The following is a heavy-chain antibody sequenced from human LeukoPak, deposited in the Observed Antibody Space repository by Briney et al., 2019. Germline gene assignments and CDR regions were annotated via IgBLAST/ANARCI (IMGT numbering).Heavy chain of an antibody. CDR3: ARGSGIAAGGTRGKDY. Sequence: ASVKVSCKASGYTFTGYYLHWVRQAPGQGLEWMGWINPDSGDTNYAQKFQGRVTMTSDTSITTAYMVLTRLIFDDTAVYYCARGSGIAAGGTRGKDYWGQGVLVTVSS. CDR2: INPDSGDT. CDR1: GYTFTGYY. J-gene: IGHJ4*02. D-gene: IGHD6-13*01. V-gene: IGHV1-2*02.